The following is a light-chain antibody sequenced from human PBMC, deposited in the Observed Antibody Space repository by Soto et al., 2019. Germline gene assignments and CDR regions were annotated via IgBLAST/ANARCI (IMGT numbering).Light chain of an antibody. J-gene: IGKJ1*01. Sequence: EIVLTQSPGTLSLSPGERATLSCRASQSVRSSYLAWYQQKPGQAPRLIIYGASSRATGITDRFSGSGSGTDFTLTIIRLEHEDFAVYYCQQYCSSLTFGQGTKVEIK. V-gene: IGKV3-20*01. CDR2: GAS. CDR1: QSVRSSY. CDR3: QQYCSSLT.